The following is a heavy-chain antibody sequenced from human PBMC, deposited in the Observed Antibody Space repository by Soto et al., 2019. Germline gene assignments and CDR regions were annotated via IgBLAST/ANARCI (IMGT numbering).Heavy chain of an antibody. J-gene: IGHJ4*02. Sequence: PGGSLRLCCAASGFDFTNYAMNWVRQAPGRGLEWVSSISGSGRGDGTYYADSVKGRFTISRDTSKNTLFLLMSSLRAADTAVYYCAKGITGQYYTLFDYWGQGVLVTVSS. V-gene: IGHV3-23*01. CDR3: AKGITGQYYTLFDY. CDR2: ISGSGRGDGT. CDR1: GFDFTNYA. D-gene: IGHD3-3*01.